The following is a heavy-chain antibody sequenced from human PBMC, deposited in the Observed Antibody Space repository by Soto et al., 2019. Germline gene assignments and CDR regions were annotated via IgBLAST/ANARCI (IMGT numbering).Heavy chain of an antibody. CDR1: GFTFSAYW. J-gene: IGHJ3*02. V-gene: IGHV3-74*01. CDR2: IKSDGGNI. D-gene: IGHD3-22*01. CDR3: ATQYYYDSSGPRGAFDI. Sequence: GGSLRLSCAASGFTFSAYWMHWVRQAPGKGLVWVSRIKSDGGNIIYADSMKGRFTISRDNSKNTLYLQMNSLRAEDTAVYYCATQYYYDSSGPRGAFDIWGQGTVVTVSS.